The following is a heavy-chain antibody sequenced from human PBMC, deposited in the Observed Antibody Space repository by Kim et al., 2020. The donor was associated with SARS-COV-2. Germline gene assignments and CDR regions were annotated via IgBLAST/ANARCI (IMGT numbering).Heavy chain of an antibody. Sequence: TNYADSVKGRFTISRENAKNTLYLQMNSLRAEDTAVYYCARVPGTWFDPWGQGTLVTVSS. CDR2: T. J-gene: IGHJ5*02. V-gene: IGHV3-74*01. CDR3: ARVPGTWFDP.